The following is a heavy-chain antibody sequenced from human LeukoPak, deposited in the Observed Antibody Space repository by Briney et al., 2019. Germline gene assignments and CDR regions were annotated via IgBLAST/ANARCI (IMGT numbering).Heavy chain of an antibody. CDR3: ARDTLYGNYFDY. CDR1: GFTFSSYA. D-gene: IGHD3-10*01. CDR2: ISYDGSNK. J-gene: IGHJ4*02. V-gene: IGHV3-30-3*01. Sequence: GRSLRLSCAASGFTFSSYAMHWVRQAPGKGLEWVAVISYDGSNKYYADSVKGRFTISRDNSKNTLYLQMNSLRAGDTAVYYCARDTLYGNYFDYWGQGTLVTVSS.